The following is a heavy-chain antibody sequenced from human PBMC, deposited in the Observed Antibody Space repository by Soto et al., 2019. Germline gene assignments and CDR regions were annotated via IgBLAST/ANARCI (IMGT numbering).Heavy chain of an antibody. Sequence: HLQLQESGSGLVKPSQTLSLTCAVSGGSISSGGYSWSWIRQPPGKGLEWIGYIYHSGSTYYNPSLKSRVTISVDRSKNQFSLKPSSVTAADTAVYYCARVPGVWGQGTTVTVSS. CDR3: ARVPGV. J-gene: IGHJ6*02. CDR1: GGSISSGGYS. CDR2: IYHSGST. V-gene: IGHV4-30-2*01.